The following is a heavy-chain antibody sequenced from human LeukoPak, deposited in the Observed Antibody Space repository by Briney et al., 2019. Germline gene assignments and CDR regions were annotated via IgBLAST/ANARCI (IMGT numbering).Heavy chain of an antibody. CDR1: GYTFTSYG. CDR2: ISAYNGNT. CDR3: ARAYYYDSSGYYDFDY. Sequence: ASVKVSCKASGYTFTSYGISWERQAPGQGLEWMGWISAYNGNTNYAQKLQGRVTMTTDTSTSTAYMELRSLRSDDTAVYYCARAYYYDSSGYYDFDYWGQGTLVTVSS. V-gene: IGHV1-18*01. D-gene: IGHD3-22*01. J-gene: IGHJ4*02.